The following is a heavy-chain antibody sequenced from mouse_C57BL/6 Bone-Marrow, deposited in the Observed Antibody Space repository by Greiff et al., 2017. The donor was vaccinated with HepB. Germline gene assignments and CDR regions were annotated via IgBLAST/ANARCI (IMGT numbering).Heavy chain of an antibody. CDR2: INPGSGGT. D-gene: IGHD1-1*01. CDR3: AREDGSRSYFLY. V-gene: IGHV1-54*01. J-gene: IGHJ2*01. Sequence: QVQLKESGAELVRPGTSVKVSCKASGYAFTNYLIEWVKQRPGQGLEWIGVINPGSGGTNYNEKFKGKATLTADKSSSTAYMQLSSLTSEDSAVYFCAREDGSRSYFLYWGQGTTLTVSS. CDR1: GYAFTNYL.